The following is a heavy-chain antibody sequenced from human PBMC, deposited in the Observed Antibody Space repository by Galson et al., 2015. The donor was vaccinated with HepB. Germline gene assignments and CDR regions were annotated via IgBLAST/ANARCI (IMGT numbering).Heavy chain of an antibody. CDR3: ARGFSGSADY. Sequence: SLRLSCAASGFTFSSYAMHWVRQAPGKGLEWVAVISYDGSNKYYAGSVKGRFTISRDNSKNTLYLQMNSLRPEDTAVYYCARGFSGSADYWGQGTLVTVSS. V-gene: IGHV3-30-3*01. D-gene: IGHD3-10*01. CDR2: ISYDGSNK. J-gene: IGHJ4*02. CDR1: GFTFSSYA.